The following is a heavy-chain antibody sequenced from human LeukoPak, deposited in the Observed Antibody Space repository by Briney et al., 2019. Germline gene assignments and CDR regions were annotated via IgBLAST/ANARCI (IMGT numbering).Heavy chain of an antibody. CDR1: GYTFTSYD. CDR3: ARVGWELPLDY. J-gene: IGHJ4*02. CDR2: VNPNSGNT. D-gene: IGHD1-26*01. V-gene: IGHV1-8*03. Sequence: ASVKVSCTASGYTFTSYDINWVRQATGQGLEWMGWVNPNSGNTGYAQKFQGRVTITRNTSISTAYMELSSLRSEDTAVYYCARVGWELPLDYWGQGTLVTVSS.